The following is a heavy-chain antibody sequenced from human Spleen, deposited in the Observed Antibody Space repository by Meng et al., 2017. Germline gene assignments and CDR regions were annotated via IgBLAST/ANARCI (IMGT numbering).Heavy chain of an antibody. J-gene: IGHJ1*01. CDR3: ARVPRAGVLTVCFQD. V-gene: IGHV4-31*03. Sequence: SETLSLTCTVSGGSISSGGNYWSWIRQHPGKRLEWIGYIYYSGSTNYNPSLESRATISVDTSQNNLSLKLSSVTAADSAVYYCARVPRAGVLTVCFQDWGQGTLVTVSS. D-gene: IGHD3-9*01. CDR1: GGSISSGGNY. CDR2: IYYSGST.